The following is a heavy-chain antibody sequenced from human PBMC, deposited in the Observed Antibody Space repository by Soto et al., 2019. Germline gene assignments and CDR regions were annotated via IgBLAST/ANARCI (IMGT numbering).Heavy chain of an antibody. J-gene: IGHJ4*02. Sequence: DSVKVSCKASGYTFTSYGISWVRQAPGQGLEWMGWISAYNGNTNYAQKLQGRVTMTTDTSTSTAYMELRSLRSDDTAVYYCARDPSPDSSGYYSDYWGQGTLVTVSS. CDR3: ARDPSPDSSGYYSDY. D-gene: IGHD3-22*01. CDR2: ISAYNGNT. V-gene: IGHV1-18*01. CDR1: GYTFTSYG.